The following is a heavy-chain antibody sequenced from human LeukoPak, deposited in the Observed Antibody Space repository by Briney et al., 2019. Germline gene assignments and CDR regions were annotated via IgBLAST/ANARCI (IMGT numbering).Heavy chain of an antibody. J-gene: IGHJ4*02. D-gene: IGHD2-15*01. CDR2: IYPGDSDT. V-gene: IGHV5-51*01. CDR1: GYSFTSYW. Sequence: KPGESLKISCKGSGYSFTSYWIGWVRQMPGKGLEWMGMIYPGDSDTRYSPSFQGQVTISADKSTSTASLQWSSLKASDTAMYYCARRLCSGGSCCYFDYWGQGTLVTVSS. CDR3: ARRLCSGGSCCYFDY.